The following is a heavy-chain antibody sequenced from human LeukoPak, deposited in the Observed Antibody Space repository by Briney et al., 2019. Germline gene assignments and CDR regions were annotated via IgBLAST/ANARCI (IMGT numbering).Heavy chain of an antibody. CDR3: AKDLTITMVRGVPDLR. CDR1: GFTFSSYA. V-gene: IGHV3-23*01. D-gene: IGHD3-10*01. Sequence: PGGSLRLSCAASGFTFSSYAMTWVRQAPGKGLEWVSTVSGNGGTTFYADSVKGRFTISRDNSKNTMYLQMNSLRAEDMAIYYCAKDLTITMVRGVPDLRWGQGTLVTVSS. CDR2: VSGNGGTT. J-gene: IGHJ4*02.